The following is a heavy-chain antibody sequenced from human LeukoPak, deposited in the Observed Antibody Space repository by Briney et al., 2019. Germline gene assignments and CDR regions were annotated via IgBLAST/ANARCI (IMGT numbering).Heavy chain of an antibody. V-gene: IGHV3-7*01. CDR1: GFTFSTYW. J-gene: IGHJ4*02. CDR3: ARDSSGCQ. CDR2: IKEDGSEK. Sequence: GGPLRLSCAASGFTFSTYWMSWVRQAPGKGLEWVANIKEDGSEKYYGDSVKGRFTISRDNAKNSLYLQMNSLRAEDTAVYYCARDSSGCQWGQGTLVTVSS. D-gene: IGHD3-22*01.